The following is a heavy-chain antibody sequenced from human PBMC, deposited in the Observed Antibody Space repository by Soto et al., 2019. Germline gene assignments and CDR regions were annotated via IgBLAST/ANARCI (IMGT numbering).Heavy chain of an antibody. D-gene: IGHD3-3*01. V-gene: IGHV3-33*01. CDR3: ARGGLEWLSNFDY. CDR1: GFTFSSYG. CDR2: IWYDGSNK. Sequence: GGSLRLSCAASGFTFSSYGMHWVRQAPGKGLEWVAVIWYDGSNKYYADSVKGRFTISRDNSKNTLYVQMNSLRAEDTAVYYCARGGLEWLSNFDYWGQGTLVTVSS. J-gene: IGHJ4*02.